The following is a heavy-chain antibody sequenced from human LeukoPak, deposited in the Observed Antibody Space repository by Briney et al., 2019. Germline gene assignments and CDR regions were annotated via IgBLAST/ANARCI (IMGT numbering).Heavy chain of an antibody. D-gene: IGHD3-22*01. CDR2: ISYDGSNK. Sequence: PGRSLRLSCAASGFTFSSYAMHWVRQAPGKGLEWVAVISYDGSNKYYADSVKGRFTISRDNSKNTLYLQMNSLRAEDTAVYYCAREAQNYYDSSGYLVNAFDIWGQGIMVTVSS. CDR1: GFTFSSYA. J-gene: IGHJ3*02. CDR3: AREAQNYYDSSGYLVNAFDI. V-gene: IGHV3-30*04.